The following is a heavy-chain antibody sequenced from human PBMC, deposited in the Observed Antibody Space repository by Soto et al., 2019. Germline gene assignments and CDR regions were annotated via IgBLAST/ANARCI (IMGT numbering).Heavy chain of an antibody. CDR3: TKGGYDLIYSFGMDV. CDR2: ISSDGDTI. J-gene: IGHJ6*02. D-gene: IGHD5-12*01. Sequence: EVQLIESGGGWVQPGTSLRVSCAASGFTFHEYAMHWVRQAPGKGREWVSGISSDGDTIAYADSVQGRFTVFRDNAKNSLYLQMKSLRAEDTAVYYCTKGGYDLIYSFGMDVWGQGTTVTVSS. CDR1: GFTFHEYA. V-gene: IGHV3-9*01.